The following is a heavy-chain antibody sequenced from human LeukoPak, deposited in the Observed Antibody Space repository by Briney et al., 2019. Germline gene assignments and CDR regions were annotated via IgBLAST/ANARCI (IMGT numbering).Heavy chain of an antibody. Sequence: GGSLRLSCAASGFTFSSYAMSWVRQAPGKGLEGVSAISGSGGSTYYADSVKGRFTISRDNCKNTLYLQMHSLRAEATAVYYGAEGGPPGYSYEDYWGQGTLVTVSS. V-gene: IGHV3-23*01. CDR3: AEGGPPGYSYEDY. CDR2: ISGSGGST. J-gene: IGHJ4*02. D-gene: IGHD5-18*01. CDR1: GFTFSSYA.